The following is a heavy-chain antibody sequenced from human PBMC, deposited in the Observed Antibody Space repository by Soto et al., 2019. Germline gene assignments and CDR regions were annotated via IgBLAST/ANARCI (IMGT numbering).Heavy chain of an antibody. CDR3: ASGLYSYGYDPDYYGMDV. J-gene: IGHJ6*02. V-gene: IGHV4-30-4*01. CDR1: GGSISSGDYY. CDR2: IYYSGST. Sequence: TLSLTCTVSGGSISSGDYYWSWIRQPPGKGLEWIGYIYYSGSTYYNPSLKSRVTISVDTSKNQFSLKLSSVTAADTAVYYCASGLYSYGYDPDYYGMDVWGQGTTVTVSS. D-gene: IGHD5-18*01.